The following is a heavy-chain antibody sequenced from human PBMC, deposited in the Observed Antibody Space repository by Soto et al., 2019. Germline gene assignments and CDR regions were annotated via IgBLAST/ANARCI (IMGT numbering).Heavy chain of an antibody. J-gene: IGHJ4*02. CDR2: ISGGGDGT. D-gene: IGHD6-19*01. V-gene: IGHV3-23*01. CDR3: ARGGYSRGWSFDY. CDR1: GLTFSNYA. Sequence: PGGSLRLSCAASGLTFSNYAVSWGRRAPGTGLEWVSTISGGGDGTYYSDSVKGRFTISRDNSKNTLYLQINSLRADDTAVFHCARGGYSRGWSFDYWGQGTLVTVSS.